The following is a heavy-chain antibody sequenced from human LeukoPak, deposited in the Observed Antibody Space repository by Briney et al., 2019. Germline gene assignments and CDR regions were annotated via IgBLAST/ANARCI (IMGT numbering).Heavy chain of an antibody. CDR1: GYTFTSYC. CDR3: ARTYVLLWFGELSPGVPELDY. CDR2: ISAYNGNT. Sequence: ASVKVSCKASGYTFTSYCISWVRQAPGQGLEWMGWISAYNGNTNYAQKLQGRVTMTTDTSTSTAYMEPRSLRSDDPAVYYCARTYVLLWFGELSPGVPELDYWGQGTLVIVSS. D-gene: IGHD3-10*01. V-gene: IGHV1-18*01. J-gene: IGHJ4*02.